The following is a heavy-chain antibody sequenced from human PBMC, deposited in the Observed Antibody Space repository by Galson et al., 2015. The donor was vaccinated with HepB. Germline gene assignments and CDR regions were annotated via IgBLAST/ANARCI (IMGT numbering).Heavy chain of an antibody. CDR2: IYYSGST. CDR3: AIHRRGVVVVPSTSLNWFDP. V-gene: IGHV4-39*01. Sequence: SETLSLTCTVSGGPISISSYYWGWLRQPPGKGLEWIGSIYYSGSTYYNPSLKSRVTISVETSKNQFSLKMSSVTAADTAVYYCAIHRRGVVVVPSTSLNWFDPWGQGTLVTVSS. J-gene: IGHJ5*02. CDR1: GGPISISSYY. D-gene: IGHD2-2*01.